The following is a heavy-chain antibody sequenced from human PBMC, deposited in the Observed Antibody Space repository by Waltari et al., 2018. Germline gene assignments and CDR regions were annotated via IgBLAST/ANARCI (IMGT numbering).Heavy chain of an antibody. CDR1: GVSLTAYY. D-gene: IGHD3-9*01. CDR3: VTGPRDKWVGRYSGEFFHH. J-gene: IGHJ1*01. V-gene: IGHV4-34*02. Sequence: QVQLQPWGAGLVRSSEALSLTCDVYGVSLTAYYLTRIRQSPGKGLEWIGENNLGDITFYNPSLVNRVTILLDKSKNQFSLRLDSVTAADTAVYYCVTGPRDKWVGRYSGEFFHHWGPGTLVTVSS. CDR2: NNLGDIT.